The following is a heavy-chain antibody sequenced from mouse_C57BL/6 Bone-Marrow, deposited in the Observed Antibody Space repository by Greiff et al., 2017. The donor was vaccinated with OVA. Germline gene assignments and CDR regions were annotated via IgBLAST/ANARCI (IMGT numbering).Heavy chain of an antibody. V-gene: IGHV14-3*01. J-gene: IGHJ1*03. CDR1: GFHIKNTY. Sequence: EVQLKESVAELVRPGASVKLSCTASGFHIKNTYMHWVKQRPEQGLEWIGRIDPANGNTKYAPKFQGKATIAADTSSNTAYLQLSSLASEDTAIYYCATVVDWYFDVWGTGTTVTVSS. CDR2: IDPANGNT. D-gene: IGHD1-1*01. CDR3: ATVVDWYFDV.